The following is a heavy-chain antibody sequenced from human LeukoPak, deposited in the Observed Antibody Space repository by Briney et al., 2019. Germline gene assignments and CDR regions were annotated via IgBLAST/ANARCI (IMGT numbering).Heavy chain of an antibody. J-gene: IGHJ4*01. Sequence: LETLSLTCAVLGASVYSGDYYWVCIRQPPGKGLEYIGSVYYSGSTFDNPSLSGRITMSVDTSKNQFSLNLASVTATDTAVYYCARRGVFGSDNYFEYWGQGILVIVSS. CDR2: VYYSGST. D-gene: IGHD3-10*01. CDR1: GASVYSGDYY. CDR3: ARRGVFGSDNYFEY. V-gene: IGHV4-39*01.